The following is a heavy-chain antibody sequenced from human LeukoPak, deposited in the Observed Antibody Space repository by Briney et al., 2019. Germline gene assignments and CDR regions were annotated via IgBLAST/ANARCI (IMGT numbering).Heavy chain of an antibody. CDR1: GFTFSSYG. Sequence: GGSLRLSCAASGFTFSSYGMSWVRQAPGKGLEWVSAISGSGGSTYYADSVKGRFTISRDNSKNTLYLQMNSLRAEDTAVYYCATSFGPVIAAAGTGADWGQGTLVTVSS. D-gene: IGHD6-13*01. CDR3: ATSFGPVIAAAGTGAD. CDR2: ISGSGGST. V-gene: IGHV3-23*01. J-gene: IGHJ4*02.